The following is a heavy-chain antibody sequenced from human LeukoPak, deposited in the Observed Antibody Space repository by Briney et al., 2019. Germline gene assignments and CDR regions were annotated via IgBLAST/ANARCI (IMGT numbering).Heavy chain of an antibody. Sequence: PGGSLRLSCAASGFTFSSYSMNWVRQAPGKGLEWVSSISSSSSYIYYADSVRGRFTISRDNAKNSLYLQMNSLRAEDTAVYYCAREYGGNSEPNWFDPWGQGTLVTVSS. V-gene: IGHV3-21*01. CDR3: AREYGGNSEPNWFDP. J-gene: IGHJ5*02. CDR1: GFTFSSYS. D-gene: IGHD4-23*01. CDR2: ISSSSSYI.